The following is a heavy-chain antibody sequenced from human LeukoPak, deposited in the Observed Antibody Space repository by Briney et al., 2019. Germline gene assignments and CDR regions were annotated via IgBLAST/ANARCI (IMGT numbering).Heavy chain of an antibody. V-gene: IGHV4-59*01. CDR2: IYYSGST. J-gene: IGHJ6*02. Sequence: TSETLSLTCTVSGGSISSYYWSWIRQPPGKGLEWIGYIYYSGSTNYNPSLKSRVTISVDTSKNQFSLKLSSVTAADTAVYYCASTPETYYYDSSGSSGYYYYGMDVWGQGNTVTVSS. D-gene: IGHD3-22*01. CDR1: GGSISSYY. CDR3: ASTPETYYYDSSGSSGYYYYGMDV.